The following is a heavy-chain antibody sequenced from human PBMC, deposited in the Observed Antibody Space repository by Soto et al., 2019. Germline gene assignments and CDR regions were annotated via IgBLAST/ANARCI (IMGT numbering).Heavy chain of an antibody. CDR1: GFTVSSNY. J-gene: IGHJ3*02. Sequence: GGSLRLSCAASGFTVSSNYMSWVRQAPGKGLEWVSVIYSGGSTYYADSVKGRFTISRHNSKNTLYLQMNSLRAEDTAVYYCAREEGIGESAFDIWGQGTMVTVSS. CDR2: IYSGGST. D-gene: IGHD3-10*01. CDR3: AREEGIGESAFDI. V-gene: IGHV3-53*04.